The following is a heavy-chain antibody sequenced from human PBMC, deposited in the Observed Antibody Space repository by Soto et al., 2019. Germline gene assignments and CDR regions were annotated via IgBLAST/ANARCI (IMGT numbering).Heavy chain of an antibody. Sequence: SDTQSLSYSVSCVSITNGDYYWSWLRHLPGQGLQWIGYTSYKLSPFYNPSLKIRSVISLDSSKNQFSLNLTSVTAADTAVYYWARPYCSSTSCYFHFAYWGQETLAT. CDR1: CVSITNGDYY. V-gene: IGHV4-30-4*02. D-gene: IGHD2-2*01. CDR2: TSYKLSP. J-gene: IGHJ4*02. CDR3: ARPYCSSTSCYFHFAY.